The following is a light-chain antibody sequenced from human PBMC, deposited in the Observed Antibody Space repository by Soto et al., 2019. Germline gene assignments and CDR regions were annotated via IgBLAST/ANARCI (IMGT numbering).Light chain of an antibody. CDR2: AAS. Sequence: EIVLTQSPGTLSLSPGERATLSCRASQSVSSSYLAWYQQKPGQAPRLLIYAASSRATGIPDRFSGSGSGTEFSLTISSLQSEDFAIYYCQQYNKWPPLSFGGGTKVDIK. V-gene: IGKV3-20*01. CDR3: QQYNKWPPLS. CDR1: QSVSSSY. J-gene: IGKJ4*01.